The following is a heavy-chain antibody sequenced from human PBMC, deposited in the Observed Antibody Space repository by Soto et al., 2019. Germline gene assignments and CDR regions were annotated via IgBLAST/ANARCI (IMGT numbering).Heavy chain of an antibody. D-gene: IGHD2-15*01. CDR2: ISGSGGST. J-gene: IGHJ4*02. CDR1: GFTFSSYA. V-gene: IGHV3-23*01. Sequence: EVQLLESGGGLVQPGGSLRLSCAASGFTFSSYAMSWVRQAPGKGLEWVSAISGSGGSTYYADSVKGRFTISRDNSKNTLYLQMNSLRAEDTAVYYCAKAPGGYCSGGSCYDSDYWGQGTLVTVSS. CDR3: AKAPGGYCSGGSCYDSDY.